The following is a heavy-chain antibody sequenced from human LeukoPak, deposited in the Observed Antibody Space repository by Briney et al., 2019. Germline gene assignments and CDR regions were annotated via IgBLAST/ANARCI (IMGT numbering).Heavy chain of an antibody. J-gene: IGHJ6*02. Sequence: PSETLSLTCAVYGGSFSGYYWGWIRQPPGKGLEWIGEINHSGSINYNPSLKSRVTISVDTSKNQFSLKLSSVTAADTAVYYCARSGASDYGMDVWGQGTTVTVSS. V-gene: IGHV4-34*01. D-gene: IGHD1-26*01. CDR3: ARSGASDYGMDV. CDR1: GGSFSGYY. CDR2: INHSGSI.